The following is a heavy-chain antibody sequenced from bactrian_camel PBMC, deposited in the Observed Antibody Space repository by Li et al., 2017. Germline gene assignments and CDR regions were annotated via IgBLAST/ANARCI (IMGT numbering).Heavy chain of an antibody. V-gene: IGHV3S53*01. D-gene: IGHD2*01. Sequence: VQLVESGGGSVQAGGSLRLSCLYNHRGNCMGWFRQAPGKEREGVASIDSDGETTYADSVKGRFTISRDNAKNSVYLQMNSLKLEDTAMYYCAADFGPYCSGSYLARRANFEGQGTQVTVS. CDR2: IDSDGET. J-gene: IGHJ4*01. CDR1: NHRGNC.